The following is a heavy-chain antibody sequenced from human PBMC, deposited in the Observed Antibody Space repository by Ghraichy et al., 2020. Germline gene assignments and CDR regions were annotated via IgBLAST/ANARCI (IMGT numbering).Heavy chain of an antibody. CDR1: EFTFSSYA. V-gene: IGHV3-23*01. CDR2: ISSSGGST. J-gene: IGHJ4*02. CDR3: AKDLRTSPRGFDY. Sequence: GGSLRLSCAASEFTFSSYAMNWARQAPGKGLEWVSAISSSGGSTSYADSVQGRFTISRDNSKNTLYLQMNSLRAEDTVVYYCAKDLRTSPRGFDYWGQGTLVTVSS.